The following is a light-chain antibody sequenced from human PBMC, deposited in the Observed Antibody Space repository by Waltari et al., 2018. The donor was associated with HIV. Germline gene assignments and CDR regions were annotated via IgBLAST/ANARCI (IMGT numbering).Light chain of an antibody. J-gene: IGKJ1*01. Sequence: DIQMTQSPSSLSASVGDRVPITSRASQGLSKSLAWYPQKPGRAPKVLLHGTSSLGSGVPSRFSGSGSGTDYTLTISSLQPEDFATYYCQQYYSTPWTFGQGTKVEIK. CDR2: GTS. V-gene: IGKV1-NL1*01. CDR3: QQYYSTPWT. CDR1: QGLSKS.